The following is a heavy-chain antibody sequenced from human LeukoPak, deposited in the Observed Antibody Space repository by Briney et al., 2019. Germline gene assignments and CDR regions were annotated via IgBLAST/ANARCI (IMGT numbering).Heavy chain of an antibody. CDR2: INPNSGGT. V-gene: IGHV1-2*04. Sequence: ASVKVSCKASGYTFTGYYMHWVRQAPGQGLEWMGWINPNSGGTNYAQKFQGWVTMTRDTSISTAYMELSRLRSDDTAVYYCARAYCSSTSCYECPCVHWFDPWGQGTLVTVSS. D-gene: IGHD2-2*01. CDR1: GYTFTGYY. CDR3: ARAYCSSTSCYECPCVHWFDP. J-gene: IGHJ5*02.